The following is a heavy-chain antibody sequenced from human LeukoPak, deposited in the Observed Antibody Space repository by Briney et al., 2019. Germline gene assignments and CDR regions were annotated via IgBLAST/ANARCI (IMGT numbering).Heavy chain of an antibody. CDR3: ARDPTPRYCSGGSCYTHYGMDV. J-gene: IGHJ6*02. V-gene: IGHV3-21*01. CDR2: ISSSSSYI. Sequence: GGSLRLSCAASGVTFSSYTMNWVRQSPGNRLQWVSSISSSSSYIYYADSVKGRLTISRDNAKNSLYLQMNSLRAEDTAVYYCARDPTPRYCSGGSCYTHYGMDVWGQGTTVTVSS. D-gene: IGHD2-15*01. CDR1: GVTFSSYT.